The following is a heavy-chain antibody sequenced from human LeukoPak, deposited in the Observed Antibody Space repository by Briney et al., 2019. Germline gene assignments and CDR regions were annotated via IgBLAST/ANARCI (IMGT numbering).Heavy chain of an antibody. CDR2: IWFDESNK. CDR1: GFTFSSYG. Sequence: GGSLRLSCAASGFTFSSYGMHWVRQAPGRGLEWVAAIWFDESNKYYADSVKGRFTISRDNSKNTLYLQMNSLRAEDTAVYYCTRTIMIRGGNDYWGQGTLVTVSS. D-gene: IGHD3-10*01. V-gene: IGHV3-33*01. CDR3: TRTIMIRGGNDY. J-gene: IGHJ4*02.